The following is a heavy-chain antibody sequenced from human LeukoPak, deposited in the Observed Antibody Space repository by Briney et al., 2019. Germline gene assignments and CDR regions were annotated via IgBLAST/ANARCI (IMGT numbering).Heavy chain of an antibody. CDR2: INSDGSST. J-gene: IGHJ3*02. Sequence: GGSLRLSCAASGFTFSSYWMHWVRQAPGKGLVWVSRINSDGSSTSYADSVKGRFTISRDNAKNTLYLQMNSLRAEDTAVYYCASGVGAYLGDAFDIWGQGTTVTVSS. CDR3: ASGVGAYLGDAFDI. V-gene: IGHV3-74*01. D-gene: IGHD1-26*01. CDR1: GFTFSSYW.